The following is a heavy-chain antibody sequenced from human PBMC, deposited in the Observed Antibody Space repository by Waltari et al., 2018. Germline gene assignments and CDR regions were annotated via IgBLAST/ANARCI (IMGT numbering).Heavy chain of an antibody. CDR1: GFTFDDYA. D-gene: IGHD5-18*01. CDR2: SSWNSGSI. V-gene: IGHV3-9*01. CDR3: AKDRGGYNYFDY. J-gene: IGHJ4*02. Sequence: EVQLVESGGGLVQPGRSLRLSCAASGFTFDDYAMHWVRQAPGEGLEWVSGSSWNSGSIGYADSGKGRFTISRDNAKNSLYLQMNSLRAEDTALYYCAKDRGGYNYFDYWGQGTLVTVSS.